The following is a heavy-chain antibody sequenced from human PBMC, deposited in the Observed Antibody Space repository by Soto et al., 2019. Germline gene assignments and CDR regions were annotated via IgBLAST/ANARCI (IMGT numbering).Heavy chain of an antibody. D-gene: IGHD2-2*01. V-gene: IGHV3-11*06. CDR3: AKDRGGDCPDNSCYFGADY. CDR1: GFTFSDYY. J-gene: IGHJ4*02. CDR2: SSNSGTYT. Sequence: QVQLVESGGGLVKPGGSLRLSCVASGFTFSDYYMSWVRQAPGKGLEWLSYSSNSGTYTKYAGSVKGRFSISRDNAKNSLYLQINSLRGEDTAIYYCAKDRGGDCPDNSCYFGADYWGQGALVTVSS.